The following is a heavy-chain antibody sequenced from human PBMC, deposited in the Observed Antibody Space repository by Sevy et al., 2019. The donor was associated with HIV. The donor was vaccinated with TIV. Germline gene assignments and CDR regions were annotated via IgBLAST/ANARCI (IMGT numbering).Heavy chain of an antibody. CDR1: GVSFSDYS. D-gene: IGHD2-15*01. CDR3: ARGPLFSPEYCSSGASPTIDY. V-gene: IGHV4-34*01. J-gene: IGHJ4*02. Sequence: SETLSLTCAVSGVSFSDYSWSWIRQSPGKGLEWIGEISHGGSSNYNPSLKSRVVMSLDTSNNQFSLKLTSVTAADTAVYYCARGPLFSPEYCSSGASPTIDYWGQGTLVTVSS. CDR2: ISHGGSS.